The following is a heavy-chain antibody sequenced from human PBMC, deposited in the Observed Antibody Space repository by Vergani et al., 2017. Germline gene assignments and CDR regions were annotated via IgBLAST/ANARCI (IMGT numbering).Heavy chain of an antibody. CDR1: GFSLTTYGMR. J-gene: IGHJ4*02. Sequence: QVTLKESGPALVKPTQTLTLTCTFSGFSLTTYGMRVSWIRQPPGKALEWLARSDWVDDTYYRTSLRTRLTIPKDTFKNQVALTMTNMDPVDTATCYCARTLSDSRGYYLDYWGQGTLVTVSS. CDR2: SDWVDDT. D-gene: IGHD3-22*01. V-gene: IGHV2-70*04. CDR3: ARTLSDSRGYYLDY.